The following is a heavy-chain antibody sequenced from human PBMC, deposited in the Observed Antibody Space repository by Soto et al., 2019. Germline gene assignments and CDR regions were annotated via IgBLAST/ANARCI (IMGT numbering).Heavy chain of an antibody. CDR3: TREGSAPYYYYGMDA. CDR2: INAGNGNT. V-gene: IGHV1-3*01. J-gene: IGHJ6*02. D-gene: IGHD3-10*01. CDR1: GYTFTSYA. Sequence: ASVKVSCKASGYTFTSYAMHWVRQAPRQRLEWMGWINAGNGNTKYSQKFQGRVTITRDTSASTAYMELSSLRSEDTAVYYCTREGSAPYYYYGMDAWGQGTTVTVSS.